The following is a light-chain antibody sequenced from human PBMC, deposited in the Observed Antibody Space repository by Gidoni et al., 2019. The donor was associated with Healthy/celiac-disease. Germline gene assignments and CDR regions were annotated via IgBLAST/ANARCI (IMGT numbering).Light chain of an antibody. J-gene: IGKJ1*01. CDR1: QSVSSN. V-gene: IGKV3-15*01. CDR2: GAS. Sequence: EIVMTQSPATLSVSPGERATLSGGASQSVSSNLAWYQQKPGQAPRLLIYGASTRATGIPARFSGSGSGTEFTLTISSLQSEDFAVYYCQQYNNWPWTFGQGTKVEIK. CDR3: QQYNNWPWT.